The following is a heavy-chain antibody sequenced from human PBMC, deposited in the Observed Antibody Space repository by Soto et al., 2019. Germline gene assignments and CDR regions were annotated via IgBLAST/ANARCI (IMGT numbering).Heavy chain of an antibody. CDR3: AIGRSHEWELLVQYFDY. D-gene: IGHD1-26*01. Sequence: SETLSLTCTVSGGTVSNSYWGWIRQPPGKGLEWVAYVYYSWSTNYNHSLGSRVTISVDKSKNQFSLKMTSVTGADTAVYYCAIGRSHEWELLVQYFDYWGQGTLVTVSS. J-gene: IGHJ4*01. CDR1: GGTVSNSY. CDR2: VYYSWST. V-gene: IGHV4-59*02.